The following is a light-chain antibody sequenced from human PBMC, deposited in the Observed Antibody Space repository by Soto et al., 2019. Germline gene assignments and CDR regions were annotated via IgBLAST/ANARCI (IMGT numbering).Light chain of an antibody. CDR1: SNDVGHDNY. V-gene: IGLV2-14*03. J-gene: IGLJ1*01. CDR2: DVS. Sequence: QSALTQPASVSGSPGQSITISCTGTSNDVGHDNYVPWYQQFPGKVPKLIFYDVSNRPSGVSNRFSGSKSGNTASLTISGLQADDEADYYCSSYTSSGTYVFGTGTKVTVL. CDR3: SSYTSSGTYV.